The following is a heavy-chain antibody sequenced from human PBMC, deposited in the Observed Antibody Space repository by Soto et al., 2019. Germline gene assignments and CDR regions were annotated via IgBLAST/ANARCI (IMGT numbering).Heavy chain of an antibody. CDR1: GDSIRGGGHY. V-gene: IGHV4-31*03. CDR2: VYHSGST. Sequence: QVQLPEAGPGLVKPSQTLSLTCSVSGDSIRGGGHYWNWIRQFPGKGMEWIGYVYHSGSTHYNPSLRGRRSVSIDTSKKQFSLRLISVTAADTALYYCARDTGLAPTVWGYWGHGTQVTVSS. D-gene: IGHD7-27*01. CDR3: ARDTGLAPTVWGY. J-gene: IGHJ4*03.